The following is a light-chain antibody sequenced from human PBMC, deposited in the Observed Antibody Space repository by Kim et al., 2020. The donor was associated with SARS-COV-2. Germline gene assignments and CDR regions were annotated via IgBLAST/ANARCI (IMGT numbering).Light chain of an antibody. Sequence: DIQMTQSPPSLSVSVGDRVTLTCRASQGINNYLAWFQQKPGKAPRSLIYGASTLHSGVPSKFSGSGFGSDFTLTISDLQPEDFATCYCQQYNGYPYTFGQGTKLEI. CDR3: QQYNGYPYT. CDR1: QGINNY. V-gene: IGKV1-16*02. CDR2: GAS. J-gene: IGKJ2*01.